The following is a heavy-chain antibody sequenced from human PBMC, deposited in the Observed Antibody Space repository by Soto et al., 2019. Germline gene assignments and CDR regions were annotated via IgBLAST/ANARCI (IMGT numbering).Heavy chain of an antibody. J-gene: IGHJ6*02. CDR2: ISHDVGT. V-gene: IGHV4-34*01. Sequence: SETLSLTCAFYGGSFDDFYWSWVRQSPGKGLEWIGEISHDVGTDYSPSLASRISISADTSKNQFSLHLKSVTAADTGLYYCARGQLVWYGDLTPYYRDMDVWGQGTRVTVSS. D-gene: IGHD3-10*01. CDR1: GGSFDDFY. CDR3: ARGQLVWYGDLTPYYRDMDV.